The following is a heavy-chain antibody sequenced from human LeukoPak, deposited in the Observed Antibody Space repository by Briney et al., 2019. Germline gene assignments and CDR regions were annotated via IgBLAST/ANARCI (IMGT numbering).Heavy chain of an antibody. D-gene: IGHD5-18*01. CDR3: ARGVGDTARIYYFDY. CDR1: GGSFSGYY. Sequence: SETLSLTCAVYGGSFSGYYWSWIRQPPGKGLEWIGEINHSGSTNYNPSLKSRVTISVDTSKNQFSLKLSSVTAADTAVYYCARGVGDTARIYYFDYWGQGTLVTVSS. CDR2: INHSGST. V-gene: IGHV4-34*01. J-gene: IGHJ4*02.